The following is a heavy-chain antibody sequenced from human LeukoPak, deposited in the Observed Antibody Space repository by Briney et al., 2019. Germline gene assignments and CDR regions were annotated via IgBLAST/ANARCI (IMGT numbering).Heavy chain of an antibody. CDR2: TYYRSKWYN. Sequence: SQTLSLTCAISGDSVSSNSAGWNWIRQSPSRGLEWLGRTYYRSKWYNDYAVSVKSRITISPDTSKNQFSLQLNSVTPEDTAVYYCARDSGNWGAYYYYYGMGVWGQGTTVTVSS. CDR3: ARDSGNWGAYYYYYGMGV. D-gene: IGHD7-27*01. J-gene: IGHJ6*02. CDR1: GDSVSSNSAG. V-gene: IGHV6-1*01.